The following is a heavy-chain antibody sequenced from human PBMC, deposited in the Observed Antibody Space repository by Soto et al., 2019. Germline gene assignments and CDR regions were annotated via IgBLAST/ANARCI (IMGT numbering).Heavy chain of an antibody. CDR2: ISYDGTNK. Sequence: PGGSLRLSCAASGFTFRSFTMNWVRQAPGKGLEWVALISYDGTNKFYADSVKGRFTISRDNSKSTLYLQVDSLRPEDAAVYYCARDPKTSGGQHWAFNYFDSWGQGTLVTVSS. CDR1: GFTFRSFT. V-gene: IGHV3-30-3*01. J-gene: IGHJ4*02. CDR3: ARDPKTSGGQHWAFNYFDS. D-gene: IGHD7-27*01.